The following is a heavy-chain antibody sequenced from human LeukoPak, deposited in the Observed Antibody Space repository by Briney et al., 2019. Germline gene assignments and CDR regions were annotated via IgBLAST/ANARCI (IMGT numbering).Heavy chain of an antibody. Sequence: PGGSLRLSCGVSGITLSNYAMSWVRQAPGKGLEWVAGLSGSAGGTTYADSVKGRFTISRDNSKNTLFLQMDRLRAEDTAVYFCAKRGVVVRVFLVGFHREAYYFDSWGQGARVTVSS. J-gene: IGHJ4*02. V-gene: IGHV3-23*01. CDR3: AKRGVVVRVFLVGFHREAYYFDS. D-gene: IGHD3-16*02. CDR2: LSGSAGGT. CDR1: GITLSNYA.